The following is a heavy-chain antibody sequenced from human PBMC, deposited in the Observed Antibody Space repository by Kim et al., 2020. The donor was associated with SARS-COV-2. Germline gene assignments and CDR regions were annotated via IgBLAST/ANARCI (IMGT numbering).Heavy chain of an antibody. Sequence: SQTLSLTCAISGDSVSSNSAAWNWIRQSPSRGLEWLGRTYYRSKWYNDYAVSVKSRITINPDTSKNQFSLQLNSVTPEDTAVYYCARDLVEYYYDSSGYYYDIWGQGTLVTVSS. CDR2: TYYRSKWYN. V-gene: IGHV6-1*01. CDR1: GDSVSSNSAA. CDR3: ARDLVEYYYDSSGYYYDI. D-gene: IGHD3-22*01. J-gene: IGHJ4*02.